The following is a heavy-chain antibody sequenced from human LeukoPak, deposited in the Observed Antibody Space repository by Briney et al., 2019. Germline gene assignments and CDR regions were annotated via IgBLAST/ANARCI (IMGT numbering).Heavy chain of an antibody. CDR2: ISGSADST. CDR3: ARVSGDYGDYDWFDS. V-gene: IGHV3-23*01. CDR1: GFTFSTYA. D-gene: IGHD4-17*01. Sequence: GGSLRLSCAASGFTFSTYAMSWVRQAPGKGLEWISSISGSADSTYYADSVKGRFTISRDNSKNTLYLQMNSLRAEDTAVYYCARVSGDYGDYDWFDSWGQGTLVTVSS. J-gene: IGHJ5*01.